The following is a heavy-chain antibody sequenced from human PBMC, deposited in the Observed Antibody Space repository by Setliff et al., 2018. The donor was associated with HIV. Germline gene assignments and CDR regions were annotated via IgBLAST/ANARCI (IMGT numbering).Heavy chain of an antibody. CDR1: GGSFSTYY. CDR3: ARRILRSAFDF. CDR2: VNHSGGT. J-gene: IGHJ4*01. D-gene: IGHD2-15*01. V-gene: IGHV4-34*01. Sequence: LSETLSLTCAVYGGSFSTYYWSWIRQSPGKRLEWLGEVNHSGGTNYNPSLKRRLIISSDASKNQFSLRLKSVTAADTAVYFCARRILRSAFDFWGHGTLVTVS.